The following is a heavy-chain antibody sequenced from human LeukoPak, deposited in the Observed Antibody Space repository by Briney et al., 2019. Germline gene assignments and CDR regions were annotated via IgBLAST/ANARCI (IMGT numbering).Heavy chain of an antibody. CDR1: GYTPTVLS. V-gene: IGHV1-24*01. CDR3: ARAGCMAARADLPSWLDP. J-gene: IGHJ5*02. CDR2: YDPEDGET. Sequence: ASAKVSRELSGYTPTVLSMHGVPHAPEKGGESVGGYDPEDGETLYAQNFRGRVTMTEDTSTDTVYMDQSIVRYENTAVYYCARAGCMAARADLPSWLDPWGQGTLVTVSS. D-gene: IGHD6-6*01.